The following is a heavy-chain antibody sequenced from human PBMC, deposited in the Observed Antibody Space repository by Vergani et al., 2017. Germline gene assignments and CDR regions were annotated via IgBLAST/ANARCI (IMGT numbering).Heavy chain of an antibody. V-gene: IGHV3-23*01. J-gene: IGHJ6*02. Sequence: EVQLLESGGDLVQPGGSLRLSCAASEFTFNHYAMNWVRQAPGKGLEWVSGISGSGGSTYYAGSVKGRFTISRDSSKNTLYLQMNSLSAGDTAVYYCAKANPRNSGYDYLYYYHAMDVWGQGTTVTVSS. CDR2: ISGSGGST. D-gene: IGHD5-12*01. CDR3: AKANPRNSGYDYLYYYHAMDV. CDR1: EFTFNHYA.